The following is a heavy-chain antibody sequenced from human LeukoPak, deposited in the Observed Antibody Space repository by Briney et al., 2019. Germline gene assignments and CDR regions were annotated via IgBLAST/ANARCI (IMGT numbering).Heavy chain of an antibody. Sequence: PGGSLRLSCAASGFTFSVYAMSWVRQAPGKGLEWVSGISGSGANTHYADSVKGRFTISRDSSKNTLHLQMNRLRAEDTATYYCAKDASGSYCPDYWGQGTLVTVSS. V-gene: IGHV3-23*01. CDR1: GFTFSVYA. CDR3: AKDASGSYCPDY. D-gene: IGHD1-26*01. CDR2: ISGSGANT. J-gene: IGHJ4*02.